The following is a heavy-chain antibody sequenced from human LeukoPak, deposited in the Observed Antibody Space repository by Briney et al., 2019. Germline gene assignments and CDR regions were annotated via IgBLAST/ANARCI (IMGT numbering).Heavy chain of an antibody. Sequence: SETLSLTCAVSGGSISSSNWWGWVRQPPGKGLEWIGEIYHSGSTNYNPSLKSRVTISVDKSKNQFSLKLSSVTAADTAVYYCARAPVPAWYFDLWGRGTLVTVSS. CDR1: GGSISSSNW. D-gene: IGHD1-1*01. CDR3: ARAPVPAWYFDL. CDR2: IYHSGST. J-gene: IGHJ2*01. V-gene: IGHV4-4*02.